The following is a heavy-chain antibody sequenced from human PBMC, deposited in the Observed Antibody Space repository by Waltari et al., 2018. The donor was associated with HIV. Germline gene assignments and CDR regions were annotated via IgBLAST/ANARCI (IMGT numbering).Heavy chain of an antibody. D-gene: IGHD5-12*01. CDR3: AREGAGGYGGPPFDF. CDR1: GYRFTGYY. CDR2: INPDIGGT. Sequence: QAQLVQSGAEVKKPGASVKVSCQASGYRFTGYYIHWVRQAPGQGPEWMGRINPDIGGTNYAQKFQGRVTMTRDTSISTAHMDLSRLRSDDTAIYYCAREGAGGYGGPPFDFWGQGALVTVSS. V-gene: IGHV1-2*06. J-gene: IGHJ4*02.